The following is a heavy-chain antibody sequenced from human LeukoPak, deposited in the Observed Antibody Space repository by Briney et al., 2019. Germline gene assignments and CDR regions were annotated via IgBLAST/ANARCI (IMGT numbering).Heavy chain of an antibody. J-gene: IGHJ4*02. CDR3: AKDPCPHTSTCQYYFDY. Sequence: GGSLRLSCAASGFTFSASGMNWVRQTPGKGLEWLSYISSSSSTIYYTDSVKGRFTISRDNVKNSLYLQMNSLGAEDTAVYYCAKDPCPHTSTCQYYFDYWGQGTLVTVSS. CDR1: GFTFSASG. CDR2: ISSSSSTI. D-gene: IGHD5/OR15-5a*01. V-gene: IGHV3-48*04.